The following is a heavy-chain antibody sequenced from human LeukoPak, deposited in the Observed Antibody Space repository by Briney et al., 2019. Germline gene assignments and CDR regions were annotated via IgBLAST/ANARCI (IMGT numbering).Heavy chain of an antibody. Sequence: PSETLSLTCTVSGGSISSSSYYWGWIRQPPGKGLEWIGSIYYSGSTYYNPSLKSRVTISVDTSKNQFSLKLSSVTAADTAVYYCARARSDHNPEGDAFDIWGQGTMVAVSS. J-gene: IGHJ3*02. CDR3: ARARSDHNPEGDAFDI. CDR2: IYYSGST. CDR1: GGSISSSSYY. V-gene: IGHV4-39*07. D-gene: IGHD1-1*01.